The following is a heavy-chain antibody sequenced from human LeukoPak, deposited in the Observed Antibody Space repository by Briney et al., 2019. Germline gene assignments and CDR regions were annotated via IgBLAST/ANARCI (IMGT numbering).Heavy chain of an antibody. V-gene: IGHV4-39*01. D-gene: IGHD4-11*01. CDR3: TRHTGYISGQYSNYEDS. CDR1: GGSITNTKYY. Sequence: SETLSLTCTLSGGSITNTKYYWGWIRQPPGKGLEWIGSIYYTGSTYYNPSLKSRVTISVDTSKNQFSLKLRSVTAADTALYYRTRHTGYISGQYSNYEDSWGQGTLVTVSS. J-gene: IGHJ4*02. CDR2: IYYTGST.